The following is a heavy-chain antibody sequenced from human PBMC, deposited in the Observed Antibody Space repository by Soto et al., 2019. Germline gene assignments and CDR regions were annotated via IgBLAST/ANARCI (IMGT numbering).Heavy chain of an antibody. CDR2: ISYSGNT. Sequence: PSETLSLTCTVSGGSLGSSSYYWGCIRQSPGKGLEWIGNISYSGNTFYNPSLKSRVTISVDTSKNQFYLHLSSVTAADTAIFYCASIAAPGTTHFDFWGQGTLVTVSS. CDR1: GGSLGSSSYY. J-gene: IGHJ4*02. V-gene: IGHV4-39*01. CDR3: ASIAAPGTTHFDF. D-gene: IGHD6-13*01.